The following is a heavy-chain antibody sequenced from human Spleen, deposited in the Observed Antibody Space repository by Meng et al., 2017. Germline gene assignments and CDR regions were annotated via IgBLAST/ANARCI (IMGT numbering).Heavy chain of an antibody. V-gene: IGHV3-74*01. CDR2: INNDGGSR. CDR3: ARGGIATTGTSA. J-gene: IGHJ4*02. D-gene: IGHD6-13*01. Sequence: EVQLVESGGGLVQPGESLRLSCAASGFTFSSYWMHWVRQAPGKGLMWVSRINNDGGSRNYADSVKGRFTIARDNAKNTLYLQMNSLRAEDTAVYYCARGGIATTGTSARGQGTLVTVSS. CDR1: GFTFSSYW.